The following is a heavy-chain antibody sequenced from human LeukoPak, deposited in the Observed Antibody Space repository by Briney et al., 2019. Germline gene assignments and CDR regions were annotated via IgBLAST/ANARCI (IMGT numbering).Heavy chain of an antibody. CDR1: GFTFSTYW. V-gene: IGHV3-7*02. Sequence: GGSLRLSCAASGFTFSTYWMNWVRQAPGKGLEWVANIKEDGSENFYGDSVRGRFTISRDNAKNSLYLQMNTLRAEDTAVYYCASMAGGGEYFQHWGQGTLVTVSS. D-gene: IGHD2-8*02. CDR2: IKEDGSEN. CDR3: ASMAGGGEYFQH. J-gene: IGHJ1*01.